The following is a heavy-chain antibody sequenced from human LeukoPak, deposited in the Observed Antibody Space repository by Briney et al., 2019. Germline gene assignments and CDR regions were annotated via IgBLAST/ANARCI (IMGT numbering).Heavy chain of an antibody. CDR1: GGSVSSYY. D-gene: IGHD3-22*01. Sequence: SETLSLTCTVSGGSVSSYYWSWIRQPPGKGLEWIGYVYYTGSTNYNPSLKSRVTISVDTSKNQFSLKLSSVTAADTALHYCARDLYDSSLYYYYGMDVWGQGTTVTVSS. CDR3: ARDLYDSSLYYYYGMDV. J-gene: IGHJ6*02. CDR2: VYYTGST. V-gene: IGHV4-59*02.